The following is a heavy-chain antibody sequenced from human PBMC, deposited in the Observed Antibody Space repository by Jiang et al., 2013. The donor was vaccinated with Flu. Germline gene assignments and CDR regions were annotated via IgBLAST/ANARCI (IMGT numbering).Heavy chain of an antibody. Sequence: SGAEVKKPGASVKVSCKASGYTFTDYAIHWVRQAPGQRLEWMGWINNGNGNTKYSQKFQGTVTITRDTSATTAYMELSSLTSEDTAVYYCARRLVRAFDIWGQ. CDR1: GYTFTDYA. CDR3: ARRLVRAFDI. D-gene: IGHD3-9*01. J-gene: IGHJ3*02. CDR2: INNGNGNT. V-gene: IGHV1-3*04.